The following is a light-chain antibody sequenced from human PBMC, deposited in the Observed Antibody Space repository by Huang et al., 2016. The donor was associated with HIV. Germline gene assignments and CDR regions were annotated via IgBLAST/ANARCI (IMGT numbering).Light chain of an antibody. CDR3: QHFDNLALT. Sequence: DIQMTQSPSSLSASVGDRVTITCQASQDISNYLNWYQQKPGKAPKRLIYDASNLETGGPSRFSGSGSGTDFTFTISSLQPEDIATYYCQHFDNLALTFGGGTKVQIK. CDR1: QDISNY. CDR2: DAS. V-gene: IGKV1-33*01. J-gene: IGKJ4*01.